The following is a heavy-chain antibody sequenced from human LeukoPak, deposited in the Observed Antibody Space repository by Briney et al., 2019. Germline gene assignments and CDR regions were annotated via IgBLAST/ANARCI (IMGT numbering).Heavy chain of an antibody. V-gene: IGHV3-30-3*01. CDR3: ARDQGYCSGGSCPRGYYFDY. J-gene: IGHJ4*02. CDR1: GFTFSSYA. CDR2: ISYDGSKK. Sequence: GGSLRLSCAASGFTFSSYAMHCVRQAPGKGLEWVAVISYDGSKKYYADSVKGRFTISRDNSKNTLYLQMNSLRAEDTAVYYCARDQGYCSGGSCPRGYYFDYWGQGTLVTVSS. D-gene: IGHD2-15*01.